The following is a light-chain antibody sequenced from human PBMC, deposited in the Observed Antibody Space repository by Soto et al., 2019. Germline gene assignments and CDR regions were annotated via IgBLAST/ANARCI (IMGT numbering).Light chain of an antibody. Sequence: SYELTQPPSVSVSPGQTASITCSGAKLGDKYTCWYQQRPGQSPVLLIYQDNKRPSGIPERFYGSNSGNTATLTISGTQAMDEADYYCQAWDSSTAWVFGGGTKLTVL. J-gene: IGLJ3*02. V-gene: IGLV3-1*01. CDR1: KLGDKY. CDR3: QAWDSSTAWV. CDR2: QDN.